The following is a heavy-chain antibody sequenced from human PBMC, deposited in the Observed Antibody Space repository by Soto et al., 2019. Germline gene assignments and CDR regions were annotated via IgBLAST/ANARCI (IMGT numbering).Heavy chain of an antibody. CDR2: IYYSGST. D-gene: IGHD3-16*01. V-gene: IGHV4-61*01. J-gene: IGHJ6*04. Sequence: PSTPSLTCTVSRGSVSSATYYWNWIRQPPGKPLEWIGYIYYSGSTNYNPSLKSRVTISLDTSNDQFSLKLSSATAADTAVYYCARTRDNNIHYLYALAGWGTRATVTVYS. CDR1: RGSVSSATYY. CDR3: ARTRDNNIHYLYALAG.